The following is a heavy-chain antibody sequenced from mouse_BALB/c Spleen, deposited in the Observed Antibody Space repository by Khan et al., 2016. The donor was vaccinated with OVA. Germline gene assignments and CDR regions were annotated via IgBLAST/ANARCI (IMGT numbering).Heavy chain of an antibody. Sequence: EVQLQESGPSLVKPSQTLSLTCSVTGDSITSGYWNWIRKFPGNKLEYMGYISSSDSTFYNPSLKSRLSITRDTSKNQYYLQLNSVTTEDTATYDCARWNYRYDGYFDYWGQGTTLTVPS. CDR2: ISSSDST. CDR1: GDSITSGY. V-gene: IGHV3-8*02. CDR3: ARWNYRYDGYFDY. J-gene: IGHJ2*01. D-gene: IGHD2-14*01.